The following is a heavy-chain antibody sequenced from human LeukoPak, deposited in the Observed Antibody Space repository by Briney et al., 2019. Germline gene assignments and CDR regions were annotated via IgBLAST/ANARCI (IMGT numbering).Heavy chain of an antibody. D-gene: IGHD7-27*01. CDR1: GYTFTGYY. J-gene: IGHJ3*02. Sequence: ASVKVSCKASGYTFTGYYMHWVRQAPGQGLEWMGWINPNSGGTNYAQKFQGRVTMTRDTSISTAYMELSRLRSDDTAVYYCARVPPPSHKNWGRAFDIWGQGTMVTVSS. CDR2: INPNSGGT. CDR3: ARVPPPSHKNWGRAFDI. V-gene: IGHV1-2*02.